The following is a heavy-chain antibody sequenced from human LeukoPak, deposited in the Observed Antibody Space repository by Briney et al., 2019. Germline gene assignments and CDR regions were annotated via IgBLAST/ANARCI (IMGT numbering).Heavy chain of an antibody. J-gene: IGHJ4*02. CDR2: ICPDGTVT. Sequence: GGSLRLSCAASGFTFNNAWMNWVRQAPGKGPMWVSRICPDGTVTNYADSVKARFIISRDNARNTVYLQMNSLRVEDTAVYYCVRDFRSADYWGQGTLVTVSS. CDR1: GFTFNNAW. V-gene: IGHV3-74*01. CDR3: VRDFRSADY.